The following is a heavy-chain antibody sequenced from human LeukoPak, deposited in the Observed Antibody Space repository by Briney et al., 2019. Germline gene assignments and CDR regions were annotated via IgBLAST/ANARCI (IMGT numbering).Heavy chain of an antibody. CDR2: IYYSGST. CDR1: GGSISSYY. J-gene: IGHJ5*02. CDR3: ARQYSSSWSGWFNP. D-gene: IGHD6-13*01. Sequence: SETLSLTCTVSGGSISSYYWSWIRQPPGKGLEWIGYIYYSGSTNYNPSLKSRVTISVDTSKNQFSLKLSSVTAADTAVYYCARQYSSSWSGWFNPWGQGTLVTVSS. V-gene: IGHV4-59*08.